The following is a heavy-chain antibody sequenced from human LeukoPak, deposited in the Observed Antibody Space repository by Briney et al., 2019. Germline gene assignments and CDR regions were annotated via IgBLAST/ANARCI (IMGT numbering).Heavy chain of an antibody. Sequence: PGGSLRLSCAASGFTFSSYAMSWVRQAPGKGLEWVSGISGRVGSTYYADSVKGRFTISRDNSKNTVYLQMNSLRAEDTAVYYRANDPGWIQLNLGRGQGTLVTVSS. V-gene: IGHV3-23*01. CDR1: GFTFSSYA. D-gene: IGHD5-18*01. CDR2: ISGRVGST. J-gene: IGHJ4*02. CDR3: ANDPGWIQLNLG.